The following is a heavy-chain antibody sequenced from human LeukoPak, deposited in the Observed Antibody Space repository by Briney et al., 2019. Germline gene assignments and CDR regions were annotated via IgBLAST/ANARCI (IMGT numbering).Heavy chain of an antibody. J-gene: IGHJ6*04. V-gene: IGHV1-24*01. D-gene: IGHD3-10*01. CDR2: FDPEDGET. CDR3: ATSKGLWFGSDSYYYYGMDV. CDR1: GYTLTELS. Sequence: ASVKVSCKVSGYTLTELSMHWVRQAHGKGLEWMGGFDPEDGETIYAQKFQGRVTATEDTSTDTAYMELSSLRSEDTAVYYCATSKGLWFGSDSYYYYGMDVRGKGTTGPVSS.